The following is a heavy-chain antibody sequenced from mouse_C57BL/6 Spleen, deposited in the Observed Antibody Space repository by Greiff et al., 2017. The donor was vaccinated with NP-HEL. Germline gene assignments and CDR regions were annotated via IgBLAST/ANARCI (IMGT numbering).Heavy chain of an antibody. CDR3: AAKGPKGAMDY. J-gene: IGHJ4*01. CDR2: INPYNGGT. Sequence: VQLKESGPVLVKPGASVKMSCKASGYTFTDYYMNWVKQSHGKSLEWIGVINPYNGGTSYNQKFKGKATLTVDKSSSTAYMELNSLTSEDSAVYYCAAKGPKGAMDYWGQGTSVTVSS. V-gene: IGHV1-19*01. CDR1: GYTFTDYY.